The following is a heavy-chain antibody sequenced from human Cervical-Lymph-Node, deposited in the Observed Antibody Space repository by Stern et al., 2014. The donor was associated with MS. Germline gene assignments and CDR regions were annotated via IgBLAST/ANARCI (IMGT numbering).Heavy chain of an antibody. CDR1: GC. D-gene: IGHD3-10*01. Sequence: VQLVESGAEVKKPGSSVKVSCKSSGCISWVRQAPGQGLERVGGVIPFVGTSNYAQKFQGRVTIAADTSTNTTYLHLSRLTSADTAVYYCARGSGDNWFGPWGQGTLVTVSS. CDR2: VIPFVGTS. V-gene: IGHV1-69*06. CDR3: ARGSGDNWFGP. J-gene: IGHJ5*02.